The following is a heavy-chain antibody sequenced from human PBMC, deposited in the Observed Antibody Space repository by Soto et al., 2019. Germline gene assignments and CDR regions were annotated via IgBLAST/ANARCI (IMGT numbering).Heavy chain of an antibody. CDR2: IYYSGST. CDR3: AWFGRGEYYCDGMDV. D-gene: IGHD2-15*01. J-gene: IGHJ6*02. Sequence: QVQLQESGPGLVKPSQPLSLTCTVSGGSISSGGYYWSWIGQHQGKGLEWIGYIYYSGSTYYNPTLESRVTISVDTSKNPCSLELSSVTAGDTAVYYCAWFGRGEYYCDGMDVWGQGTRVTVSS. CDR1: GGSISSGGYY. V-gene: IGHV4-31*03.